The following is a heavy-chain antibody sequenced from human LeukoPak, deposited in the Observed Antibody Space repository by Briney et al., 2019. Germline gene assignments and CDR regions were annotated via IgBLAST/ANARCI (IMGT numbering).Heavy chain of an antibody. CDR3: ARVGRVSQWLAPYYYYMDV. D-gene: IGHD6-19*01. V-gene: IGHV1-69*05. CDR1: GGTFSSYA. J-gene: IGHJ6*03. CDR2: IIPTFGTA. Sequence: SVKVSCKASGGTFSSYAFSWVRQAPGQGLEWMGGIIPTFGTANYAQKFQGRVTMTTDASTSTAYMELRSLRSDDTAVYYCARVGRVSQWLAPYYYYMDVWGKGTTVTVSS.